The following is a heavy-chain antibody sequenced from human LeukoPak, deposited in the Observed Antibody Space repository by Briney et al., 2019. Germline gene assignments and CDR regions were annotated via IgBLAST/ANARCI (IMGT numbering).Heavy chain of an antibody. Sequence: PGGSLRLSCPASGFIFSNAWTSWVRQAPGKGLGWVVRIISRTSGGATDYAAPVRGRFTISRDDSQNTLYLQMNSLKTEDTAVYYCTTYRYSYDVTGYSYFDYWGQGIPVTVSS. D-gene: IGHD3-22*01. V-gene: IGHV3-15*01. CDR3: TTYRYSYDVTGYSYFDY. CDR1: GFIFSNAW. J-gene: IGHJ4*02. CDR2: IISRTSGGAT.